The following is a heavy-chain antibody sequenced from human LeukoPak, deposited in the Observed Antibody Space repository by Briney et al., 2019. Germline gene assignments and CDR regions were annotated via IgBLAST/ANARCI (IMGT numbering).Heavy chain of an antibody. Sequence: GGSLRLSCAASGFTFSSYWMSWVRQAPGKGLEWVANIKQDGSEKYYVDSVKGRFTISRDNAKNSLYLQMNSLRAEDTAVYYCARLEGGSYLDAFDIWGQGTMVTVSS. CDR1: GFTFSSYW. CDR2: IKQDGSEK. D-gene: IGHD1-26*01. J-gene: IGHJ3*02. V-gene: IGHV3-7*01. CDR3: ARLEGGSYLDAFDI.